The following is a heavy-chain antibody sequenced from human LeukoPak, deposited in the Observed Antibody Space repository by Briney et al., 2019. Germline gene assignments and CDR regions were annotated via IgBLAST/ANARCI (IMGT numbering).Heavy chain of an antibody. CDR3: ALRLFDY. CDR2: IRYDGSNK. J-gene: IGHJ4*02. V-gene: IGHV3-30*02. Sequence: GSLRLSCAASGFTFSSYAMHWVRQAPGKGLEWVAFIRYDGSNKYYADSVKGRFTISRDNSKNTLYLQMNSLRAEDTAVYYCALRLFDYWGQGTLVTVSS. CDR1: GFTFSSYA.